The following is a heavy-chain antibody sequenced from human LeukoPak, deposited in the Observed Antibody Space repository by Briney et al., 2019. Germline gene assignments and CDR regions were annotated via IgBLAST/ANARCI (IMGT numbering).Heavy chain of an antibody. CDR1: GGSISSYY. Sequence: SGTLSLTCAVSGGSISSYYWSWIRQPAGKGLEWIGRIYPRGSDYNPSLKSRVTMSLDTSKKQFSLNLRSVTAADTAVYYCARDSGTTGEVKFDPWGQGTLVTVSS. CDR3: ARDSGTTGEVKFDP. V-gene: IGHV4-4*07. J-gene: IGHJ5*02. D-gene: IGHD3-10*01. CDR2: IYPRGS.